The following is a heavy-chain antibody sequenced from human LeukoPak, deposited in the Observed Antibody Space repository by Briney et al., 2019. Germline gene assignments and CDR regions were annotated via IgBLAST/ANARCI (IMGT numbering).Heavy chain of an antibody. J-gene: IGHJ3*02. Sequence: SETLSLTCTVSGGSISSGGTYFWNWIRQHPGKGLEWIGYIYNSGSTYYNPSLKSRVTISEGTSKNQFSLRLSSVTAADTAVYYCAKSMTGYGSSPHVFDIWGQGTMVTVSS. V-gene: IGHV4-31*03. CDR1: GGSISSGGTYF. D-gene: IGHD6-13*01. CDR3: AKSMTGYGSSPHVFDI. CDR2: IYNSGST.